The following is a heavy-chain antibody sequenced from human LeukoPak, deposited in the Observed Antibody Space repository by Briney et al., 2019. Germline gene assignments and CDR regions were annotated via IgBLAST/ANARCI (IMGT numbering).Heavy chain of an antibody. D-gene: IGHD3-9*01. CDR2: ISAYNGNT. V-gene: IGHV1-18*01. CDR3: ARDPYDILTGYYGDNGWFDP. CDR1: GYTFTSYG. Sequence: ASVKVSCKASGYTFTSYGISWVRQAPGQGLEWMGWISAYNGNTNYAQKLQGRVTMTTDTSTSTAYMELRSLRSDDTAVYYCARDPYDILTGYYGDNGWFDPWGQGTLLTVSS. J-gene: IGHJ5*02.